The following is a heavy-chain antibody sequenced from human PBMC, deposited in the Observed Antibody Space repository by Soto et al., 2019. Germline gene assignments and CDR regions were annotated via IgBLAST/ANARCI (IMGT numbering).Heavy chain of an antibody. Sequence: PGGSLRLSCAASGFTFSSYTMSWVRQAPGKGLEWVSIINNGGSSTSYADSVKGRFTISRDNSKNTLYLQMNSLRAEDTAVYYCAKDANFWSGYSDYWGQGTLVTVSS. CDR1: GFTFSSYT. J-gene: IGHJ4*02. D-gene: IGHD3-3*01. CDR3: AKDANFWSGYSDY. CDR2: INNGGSST. V-gene: IGHV3-23*03.